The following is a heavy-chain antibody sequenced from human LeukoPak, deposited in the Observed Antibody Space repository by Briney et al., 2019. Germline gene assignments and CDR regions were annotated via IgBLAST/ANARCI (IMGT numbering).Heavy chain of an antibody. J-gene: IGHJ6*02. V-gene: IGHV1-46*01. D-gene: IGHD2-2*01. CDR2: INPSGGST. CDR1: GYTFTSYY. Sequence: ASVKVSCKASGYTFTSYYMHWVRQAPGQGLEWMGIINPSGGSTSYAQKFQGRVTMTRDTSTSTAYMELRSLRSDDTAVYYCARDRIVVVPAAEIYYYYGMDVWGQGTTITVSS. CDR3: ARDRIVVVPAAEIYYYYGMDV.